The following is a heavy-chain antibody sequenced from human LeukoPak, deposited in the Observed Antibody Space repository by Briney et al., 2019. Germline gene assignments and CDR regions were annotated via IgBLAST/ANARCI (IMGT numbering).Heavy chain of an antibody. J-gene: IGHJ4*02. CDR3: ARNSLLGYCSSTSCYTGLDY. CDR2: IIPIFGTA. CDR1: GGTFSSYA. D-gene: IGHD2-2*02. Sequence: SVKVSCKASGGTFSSYAISWVRQAPGQGLEWMGGIIPIFGTANYAQKFQGRVTITADESTSTAYMELSSLRSEDTALYYCARNSLLGYCSSTSCYTGLDYWGQGTLVTVSS. V-gene: IGHV1-69*13.